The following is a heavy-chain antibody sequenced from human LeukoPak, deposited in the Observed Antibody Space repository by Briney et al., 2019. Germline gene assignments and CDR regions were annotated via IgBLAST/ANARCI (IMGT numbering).Heavy chain of an antibody. J-gene: IGHJ5*02. Sequence: ASVKVSCKASGYTFTGYYMHWVRQAPGQGLEWMGWINPNSGGTNYAQKFQGRVTMTRDTSISTAYMELSRLRSDDTAVYYCARDPTLDIVAVPALTFDPWGQGTLVTVSS. D-gene: IGHD2-2*01. CDR1: GYTFTGYY. CDR3: ARDPTLDIVAVPALTFDP. CDR2: INPNSGGT. V-gene: IGHV1-2*02.